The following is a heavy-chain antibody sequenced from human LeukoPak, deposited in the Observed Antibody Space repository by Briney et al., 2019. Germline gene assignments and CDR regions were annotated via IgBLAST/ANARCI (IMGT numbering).Heavy chain of an antibody. Sequence: PGGSLRLSCVMSGFTFNSEPMNWVRQAPGKGLDWIAHIRSDSKTIVYADSVKGRFTISRDNAKNSLSLQMNSLRAEDTAVYYCARDHPGVVPTRHNWFDPWGQGTLVTVSS. D-gene: IGHD2-2*01. J-gene: IGHJ5*02. CDR1: GFTFNSEP. V-gene: IGHV3-48*01. CDR2: IRSDSKTI. CDR3: ARDHPGVVPTRHNWFDP.